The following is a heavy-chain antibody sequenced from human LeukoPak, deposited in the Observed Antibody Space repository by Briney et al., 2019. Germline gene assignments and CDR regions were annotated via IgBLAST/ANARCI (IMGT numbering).Heavy chain of an antibody. CDR3: AKDLSGSPY. CDR2: ISYDGSNK. Sequence: GRSLRLSCAASGFTFSSYGMLWVRQAPGKGLEWVAVISYDGSNKYYADSVKGRFTISRDNSKNTLYLQMNSLRAEDTAVYYCAKDLSGSPYWGQGTLVTVSS. J-gene: IGHJ4*02. V-gene: IGHV3-30*18. CDR1: GFTFSSYG. D-gene: IGHD3-16*02.